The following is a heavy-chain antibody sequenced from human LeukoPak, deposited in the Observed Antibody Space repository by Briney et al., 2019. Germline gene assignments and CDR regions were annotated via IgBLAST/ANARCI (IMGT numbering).Heavy chain of an antibody. J-gene: IGHJ4*02. CDR3: ARSNQADDY. CDR2: INPGGSSI. Sequence: GRSLRLSCAASGFTFSSYWMHWVRQVPGKGLVWVARINPGGSSITYADSVKGRFTISRDNAKNMLYLQMDSLRAEDTGVYYCARSNQADDYWGQGTLVTVSS. D-gene: IGHD1-14*01. V-gene: IGHV3-74*01. CDR1: GFTFSSYW.